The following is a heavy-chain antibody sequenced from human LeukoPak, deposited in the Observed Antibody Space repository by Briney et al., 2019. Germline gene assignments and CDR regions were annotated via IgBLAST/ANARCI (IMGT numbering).Heavy chain of an antibody. CDR2: IHPDGSEK. Sequence: TGGSLRLSCEASGFTFSTFWVTWVRQAPGRGLEWVANIHPDGSEKYYVGSGKGRFTISRDNAKNSLYLQMNSLRAEDTAVYYCARGGTTKVTYWGQGTLVTVSS. V-gene: IGHV3-7*04. J-gene: IGHJ4*02. D-gene: IGHD2-21*02. CDR1: GFTFSTFW. CDR3: ARGGTTKVTY.